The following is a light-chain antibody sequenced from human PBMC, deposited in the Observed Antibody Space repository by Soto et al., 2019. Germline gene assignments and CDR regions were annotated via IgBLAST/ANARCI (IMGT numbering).Light chain of an antibody. V-gene: IGKV3-15*01. CDR2: AAS. CDR3: QHYHNFPRT. Sequence: ISMTQSPPTLSVSPGVRVTLSCEASETIRADLAWYHHRPGQAPRLLIYAASTRAPGVPARFSGSGSGTDFNLAIANLQPEDFGLYYCQHYHNFPRTVGQGTKLEIK. CDR1: ETIRAD. J-gene: IGKJ2*01.